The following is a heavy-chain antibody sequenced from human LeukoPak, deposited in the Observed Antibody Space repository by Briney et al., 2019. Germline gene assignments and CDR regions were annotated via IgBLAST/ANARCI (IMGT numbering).Heavy chain of an antibody. J-gene: IGHJ3*02. CDR2: ISHSGST. CDR1: GGSFSGYY. D-gene: IGHD2-8*01. V-gene: IGHV4-34*01. Sequence: SETLSLTCAVYGGSFSGYYWSWIRQPPPTGLERIGYISHSGSTYYNPPLKSRVTISVDRSKNQFSLKLSSVTAADTAVYYCAVLAGYYDAFDIWGQGTMVTVSS. CDR3: AVLAGYYDAFDI.